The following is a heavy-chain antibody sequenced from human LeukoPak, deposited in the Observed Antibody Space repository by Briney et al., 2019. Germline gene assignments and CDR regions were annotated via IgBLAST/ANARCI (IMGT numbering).Heavy chain of an antibody. CDR1: GYTFTSNG. J-gene: IGHJ1*01. V-gene: IGHV1-18*01. Sequence: ASVKVSCKASGYTFTSNGISWVRHAPGQGLEWVGWISANSGNTNYAQKVQGRVTMTTDTSTRTAYMELRSLRSEDTAVYYCASGGRPQEVFQHWGQGTLVTVSS. D-gene: IGHD3-16*01. CDR3: ASGGRPQEVFQH. CDR2: ISANSGNT.